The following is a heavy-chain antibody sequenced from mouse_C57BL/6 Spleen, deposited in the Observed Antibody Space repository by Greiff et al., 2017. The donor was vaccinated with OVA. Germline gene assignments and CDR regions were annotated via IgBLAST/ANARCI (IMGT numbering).Heavy chain of an antibody. V-gene: IGHV1-82*01. D-gene: IGHD4-1*01. CDR2: IYPGDGDT. Sequence: QVQLKQSGPELVKPGASVKISCKASGYAFSSSWMNWVKQRPGKGLEWIGRIYPGDGDTNYNGKFKGKATLTADKSSSTAYMQLSSLTSEDSAVYFCARGTGTGFADWGQGTLVTVSA. J-gene: IGHJ3*01. CDR3: ARGTGTGFAD. CDR1: GYAFSSSW.